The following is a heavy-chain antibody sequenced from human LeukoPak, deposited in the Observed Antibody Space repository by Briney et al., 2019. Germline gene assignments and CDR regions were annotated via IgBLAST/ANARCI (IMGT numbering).Heavy chain of an antibody. V-gene: IGHV1-18*01. CDR1: GYTFTSYG. CDR2: ISAYNGNT. D-gene: IGHD2-2*01. Sequence: ASVKVSCKASGYTFTSYGISWVRQAPGQGLEWMGWISAYNGNTNYAQKLQGRVTMTTDTSTSTAYMELRSLRSDDTAVYYCAREEVVVVPAASDYYYYGMDVWGQGTTVTVSS. CDR3: AREEVVVVPAASDYYYYGMDV. J-gene: IGHJ6*02.